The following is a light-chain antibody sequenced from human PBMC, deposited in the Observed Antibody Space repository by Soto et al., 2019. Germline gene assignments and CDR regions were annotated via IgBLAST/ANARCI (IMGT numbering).Light chain of an antibody. V-gene: IGKV3-15*01. CDR3: HQYNHWLAWT. CDR2: SAS. J-gene: IGKJ1*01. CDR1: QSVSSN. Sequence: EIVMTQSPATLSVSPGERATLSCRARQSVSSNLAWYQQKPGQPPRLLIYSASTRATGIPARFSGSGSGTEFTLTISSLQSEDFAVYYCHQYNHWLAWTFGQGTKVDIK.